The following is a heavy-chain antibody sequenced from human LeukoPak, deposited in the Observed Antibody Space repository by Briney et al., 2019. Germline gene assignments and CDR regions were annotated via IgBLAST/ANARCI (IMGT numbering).Heavy chain of an antibody. CDR3: AGSEVQDAFDI. V-gene: IGHV3-30-3*01. CDR1: GFTFSSYA. D-gene: IGHD1-1*01. CDR2: ISYDGSNK. J-gene: IGHJ3*02. Sequence: HPGGSLRLSCAASGFTFSSYAMHWVHQAPGKELEWVAVISYDGSNKYYADSVKGRFTISRDNSKNTLYLQMNSLRAEDTAVYYCAGSEVQDAFDIWGQGTMVTVSS.